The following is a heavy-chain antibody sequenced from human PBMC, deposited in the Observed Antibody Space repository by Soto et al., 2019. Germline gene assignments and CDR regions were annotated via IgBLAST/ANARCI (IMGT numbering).Heavy chain of an antibody. J-gene: IGHJ5*02. D-gene: IGHD6-13*01. Sequence: ASVKVSCKASGGTFSSYAIRSVRQAPGQRLEWMGGIIPIFGTANYAQKFQGRVTISADESTSTAYMELSSLRSEDAAVYYCARAAIHGSSWYFWFDPWGQGSLVTVSS. CDR3: ARAAIHGSSWYFWFDP. CDR2: IIPIFGTA. V-gene: IGHV1-69*13. CDR1: GGTFSSYA.